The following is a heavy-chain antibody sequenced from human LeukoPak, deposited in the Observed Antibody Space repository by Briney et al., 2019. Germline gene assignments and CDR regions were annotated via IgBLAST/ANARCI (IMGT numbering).Heavy chain of an antibody. D-gene: IGHD3-22*01. V-gene: IGHV3-13*04. CDR1: GFTLSSYD. J-gene: IGHJ4*02. Sequence: GGSLRLSCAASGFTLSSYDMHWVRQATGKGLEWVSGIGTAGDTYYPDSVKGRFTISRENAKNALYLQMNSLRVGDTAVYYCARVDSSGLSDWGQGTLVTVSS. CDR3: ARVDSSGLSD. CDR2: IGTAGDT.